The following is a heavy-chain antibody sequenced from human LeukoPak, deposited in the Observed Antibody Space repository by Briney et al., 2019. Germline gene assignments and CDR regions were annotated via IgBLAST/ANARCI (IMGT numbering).Heavy chain of an antibody. V-gene: IGHV1-3*04. Sequence: ASVKVSCKTSGYTFTRNAVHWVRQAPGQRLEWMGYIYTHNGDTKYSRKFQGRVTLTRDTSASTVYVELSSLTSEDTAVYYCGRGGSSGVDYWGQGTLVTVSS. CDR1: GYTFTRNA. CDR2: IYTHNGDT. CDR3: GRGGSSGVDY. D-gene: IGHD2-15*01. J-gene: IGHJ4*02.